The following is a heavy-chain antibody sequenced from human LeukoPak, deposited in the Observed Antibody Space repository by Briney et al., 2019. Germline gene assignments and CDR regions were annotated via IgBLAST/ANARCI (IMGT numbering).Heavy chain of an antibody. CDR2: INHSGST. V-gene: IGHV4-34*01. Sequence: PSETLSLTCAVYGGSFSGYYWSWIRQPPGKGLEWIGEINHSGSTNYNPSLKSRVTISVDTSKNQFSLKLSSVTGADAAVYYCARAPHYYDSSGYEDWGQGTLVTVSS. CDR1: GGSFSGYY. D-gene: IGHD3-22*01. J-gene: IGHJ4*02. CDR3: ARAPHYYDSSGYED.